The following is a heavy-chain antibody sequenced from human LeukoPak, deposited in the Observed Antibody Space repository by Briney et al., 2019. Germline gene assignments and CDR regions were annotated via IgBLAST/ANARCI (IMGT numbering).Heavy chain of an antibody. CDR3: ARALGINGYY. J-gene: IGHJ4*02. V-gene: IGHV1-2*06. CDR2: INPNSGGT. D-gene: IGHD2-8*01. Sequence: ASVKVSCXASGYTFTGYYMHWVRQAPGQGHEWMGRINPNSGGTNYEQKFQGRVTITRDTSISTAYMELSRLRSDDTAVYYCARALGINGYYWGQGTLVTVSS. CDR1: GYTFTGYY.